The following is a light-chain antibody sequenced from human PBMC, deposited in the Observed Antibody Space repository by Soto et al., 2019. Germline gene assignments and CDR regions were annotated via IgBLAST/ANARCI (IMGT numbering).Light chain of an antibody. J-gene: IGKJ1*01. Sequence: EIVMTQSPATLSVSPGERATLSCRAGQSVSSNLAWYQQKPGQAPRLLIYGASTRATGIPARFRGSGSGTDFTLTINRLESEDFAVYYCQQYGGSWTFGQGTKVDIK. CDR3: QQYGGSWT. V-gene: IGKV3D-15*01. CDR1: QSVSSN. CDR2: GAS.